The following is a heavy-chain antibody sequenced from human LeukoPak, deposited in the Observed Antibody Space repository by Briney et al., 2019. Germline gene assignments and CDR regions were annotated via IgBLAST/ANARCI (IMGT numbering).Heavy chain of an antibody. J-gene: IGHJ6*02. CDR2: INHGEST. CDR3: ARGRTYYYDTSGYYPSIYYGMDV. CDR1: GGSFSGYY. V-gene: IGHV4-34*01. D-gene: IGHD3-22*01. Sequence: PSETLSLTCAVSGGSFSGYYWYWIRQPPGKGLEWIGEINHGESTNYNPSLKSRATLSVDTSKNQFSLKLTSVTAADTAVYYCARGRTYYYDTSGYYPSIYYGMDVWGQGTTVIVSS.